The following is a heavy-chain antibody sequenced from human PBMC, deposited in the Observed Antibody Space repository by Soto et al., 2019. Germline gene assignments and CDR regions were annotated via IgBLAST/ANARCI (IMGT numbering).Heavy chain of an antibody. J-gene: IGHJ5*02. Sequence: PSETLSLTCTVSGGSISSGGYYWSWIRQHPGKGLEWIGYIYYSGSTYYNPSLKSRVTISVDTSKNQFSLKLSSVTAADTAVYYCARAAFGVVQENWFDPWGQGTLVTVSS. CDR2: IYYSGST. D-gene: IGHD3-3*01. CDR3: ARAAFGVVQENWFDP. V-gene: IGHV4-31*03. CDR1: GGSISSGGYY.